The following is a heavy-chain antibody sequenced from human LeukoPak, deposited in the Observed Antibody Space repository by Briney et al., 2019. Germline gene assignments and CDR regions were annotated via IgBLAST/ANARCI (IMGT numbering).Heavy chain of an antibody. CDR2: IYYSGST. J-gene: IGHJ5*02. Sequence: SETLSLTCAVYGGSFSGYYWSWIRQPPGKGLEWIGYIYYSGSTNYNPSLKSRVTTSVDTSKNQFSLKLTSVTAADTAVYFCARGGYYGSGNDFRFDPWGQGTLVTVSS. D-gene: IGHD3-10*01. CDR1: GGSFSGYY. V-gene: IGHV4-59*01. CDR3: ARGGYYGSGNDFRFDP.